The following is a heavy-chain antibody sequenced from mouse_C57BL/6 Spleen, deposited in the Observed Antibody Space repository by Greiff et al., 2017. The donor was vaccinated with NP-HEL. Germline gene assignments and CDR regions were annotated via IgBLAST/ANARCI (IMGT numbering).Heavy chain of an antibody. CDR2: IRSKSNNYAT. CDR3: VIHGDYGRSYGGFAY. CDR1: GFSFNTYA. D-gene: IGHD1-1*01. V-gene: IGHV10-1*01. Sequence: EVKLEESGGGLVQPKGSLKLSCAASGFSFNTYAMNWVRQAPGKGLEWVARIRSKSNNYATYYADSVKDRFTISRDDSESMLYLQMNNLKTDDTAMYYCVIHGDYGRSYGGFAYWGQGTLVTVSA. J-gene: IGHJ3*01.